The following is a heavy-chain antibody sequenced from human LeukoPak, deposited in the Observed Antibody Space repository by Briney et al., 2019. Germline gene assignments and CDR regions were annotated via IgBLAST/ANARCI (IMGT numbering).Heavy chain of an antibody. V-gene: IGHV4-4*07. CDR1: DGSLSSYY. CDR2: IYTSGST. D-gene: IGHD1-1*01. Sequence: SETLSLTCTVSDGSLSSYYWSWIRRPAGKGLEWIGRIYTSGSTSYNPSLKSRVTMSVDTSKKQFSLKLSSVTAADTAVYYCARAGNNWSFDYWGQGTLVTVSS. J-gene: IGHJ4*02. CDR3: ARAGNNWSFDY.